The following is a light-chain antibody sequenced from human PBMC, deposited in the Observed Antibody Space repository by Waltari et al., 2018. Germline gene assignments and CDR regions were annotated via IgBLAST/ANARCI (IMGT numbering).Light chain of an antibody. CDR2: EVN. V-gene: IGLV2-14*01. Sequence: QSALTQPASVSGSPGQSITISCVGTSRSIGAYNYASWYQHHPGKAPKLIIYEVNNRPSGISNRFSGSKSGNTASLTISGLQAEDEADYYCFSFSTTTPDFGGGTKLTVL. CDR3: FSFSTTTPD. J-gene: IGLJ2*01. CDR1: SRSIGAYNY.